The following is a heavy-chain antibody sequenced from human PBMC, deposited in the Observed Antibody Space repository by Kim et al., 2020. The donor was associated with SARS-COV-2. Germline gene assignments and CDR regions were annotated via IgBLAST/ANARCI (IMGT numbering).Heavy chain of an antibody. J-gene: IGHJ4*02. Sequence: GGSLRLSCEASGFTVSSNYMNWVRQAPGKGLEWISIIYNGDETDYADSVKGRFTVSRDNSKNTLHLQMNNLRAEDTAVYYCARSEWETTYFFDYWGQGTLVTVSS. V-gene: IGHV3-66*01. CDR2: IYNGDET. CDR1: GFTVSSNY. D-gene: IGHD1-26*01. CDR3: ARSEWETTYFFDY.